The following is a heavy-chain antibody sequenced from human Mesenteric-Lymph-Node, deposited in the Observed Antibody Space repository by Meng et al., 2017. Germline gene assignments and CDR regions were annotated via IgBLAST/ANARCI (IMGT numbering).Heavy chain of an antibody. D-gene: IGHD6-19*01. CDR1: GFTFSSYA. V-gene: IGHV3-23*01. CDR3: ARDGGWYDGHIFDY. CDR2: ISGSGGSK. Sequence: SCAAAGFTFSSYAISWFRRPPGRGVEGVSAISGSGGSKYYADSVKGRCTISRDNSKNNLYLQMNSLRAEDTAVYYCARDGGWYDGHIFDYWGQGTLVTVSS. J-gene: IGHJ4*02.